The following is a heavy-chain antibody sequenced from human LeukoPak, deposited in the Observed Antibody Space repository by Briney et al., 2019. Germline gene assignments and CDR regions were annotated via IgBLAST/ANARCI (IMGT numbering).Heavy chain of an antibody. V-gene: IGHV5-51*01. J-gene: IGHJ4*02. CDR2: IYPGDSDT. CDR3: ARRGLHSSSWYHFDY. Sequence: GESLKISCKGSGYSSTSYWIGWVRQMPGKGLEWMGIIYPGDSDTRYSPSFQGQVTISADKSISTAYLQWSSLKASDTAMYYCARRGLHSSSWYHFDYWGQGTLVTVSS. D-gene: IGHD6-13*01. CDR1: GYSSTSYW.